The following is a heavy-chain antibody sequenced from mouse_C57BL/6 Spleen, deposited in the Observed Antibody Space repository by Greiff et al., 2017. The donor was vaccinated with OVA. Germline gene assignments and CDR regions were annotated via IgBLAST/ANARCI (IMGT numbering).Heavy chain of an antibody. CDR3: ARQLRLQTGYAMDY. D-gene: IGHD3-2*02. J-gene: IGHJ4*01. CDR2: IHPNSGST. CDR1: GYTFTSYW. V-gene: IGHV1-64*01. Sequence: QVQLQQPGAELVKPGASVKLSCKASGYTFTSYWMHWVKQRPGPGLEWIGMIHPNSGSTNYNEKFKSKATLTVDKSSSTAYMQLSSLTSEDSAVYYCARQLRLQTGYAMDYWGQGTSVTVSS.